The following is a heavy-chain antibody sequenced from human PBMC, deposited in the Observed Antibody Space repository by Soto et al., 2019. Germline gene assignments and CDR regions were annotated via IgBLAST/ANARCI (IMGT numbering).Heavy chain of an antibody. CDR2: INPNSGGT. Sequence: GASVKVSCKASGYTFTGYYMHWVRQAPGRGLERMGWINPNSGGTNYAQKFQGWVTMTRDTSISTAYMELSRLRSDDTAVYYCARAPYYDSSGYYYMGTLRMDVWGQGTTVTVSS. CDR3: ARAPYYDSSGYYYMGTLRMDV. V-gene: IGHV1-2*04. CDR1: GYTFTGYY. D-gene: IGHD3-22*01. J-gene: IGHJ6*02.